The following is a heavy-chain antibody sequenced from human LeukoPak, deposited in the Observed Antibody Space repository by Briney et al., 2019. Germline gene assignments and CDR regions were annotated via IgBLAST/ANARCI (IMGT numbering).Heavy chain of an antibody. D-gene: IGHD3-10*01. CDR2: IYYSGST. CDR1: GGSISSSSYY. J-gene: IGHJ4*02. V-gene: IGHV4-39*01. CDR3: ASHYYGSGVDY. Sequence: SETLSLTCTVSGGSISSSSYYWGWIRQPPGKGLESIGSIYYSGSTYYNPSLKSRVTISVDRSKNQFSLKLSPVTAADTAVYYCASHYYGSGVDYWGQGTLVTVSS.